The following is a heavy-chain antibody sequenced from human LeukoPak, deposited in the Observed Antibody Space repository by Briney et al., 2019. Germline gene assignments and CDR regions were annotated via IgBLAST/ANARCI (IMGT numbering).Heavy chain of an antibody. CDR2: INQDGREK. CDR3: ARDGPPCDY. Sequence: GGSLRLSCAASGFTFSTYWMTWVRQTPGKGLEWVANINQDGREKYYVDSVKGRFTISRDNAKNSLYLQMNSLRAEDTAVYYCARDGPPCDYWGQGNMVAVSS. CDR1: GFTFSTYW. J-gene: IGHJ4*02. V-gene: IGHV3-7*01.